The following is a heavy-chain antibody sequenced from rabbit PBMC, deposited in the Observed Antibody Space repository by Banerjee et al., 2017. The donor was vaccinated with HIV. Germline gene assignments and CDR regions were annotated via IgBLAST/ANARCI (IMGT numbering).Heavy chain of an antibody. V-gene: IGHV1S40*01. CDR2: SGTT. Sequence: SGTTYYASWVNGRFTIYRTSSTTVTLQMTSLTAADTATYFCVRARPYPFVLWGPGTLVTVS. CDR3: VRARPYPFVL. J-gene: IGHJ4*01. D-gene: IGHD1-1*01.